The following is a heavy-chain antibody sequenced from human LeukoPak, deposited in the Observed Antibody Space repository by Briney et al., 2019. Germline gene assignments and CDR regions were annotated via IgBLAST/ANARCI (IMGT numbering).Heavy chain of an antibody. D-gene: IGHD3-22*01. Sequence: GGSLRLSCAASGFTFSSYWMSWVRQAPGKGLEWVANIKQDGSEKYYVDSVKGRFTISRDNAKNSLYLQMNSLRAEDTAVYYCARARQNMGYYDSSGYYTWRYYFDYWGQGTLVTVSS. CDR2: IKQDGSEK. CDR1: GFTFSSYW. V-gene: IGHV3-7*01. J-gene: IGHJ4*02. CDR3: ARARQNMGYYDSSGYYTWRYYFDY.